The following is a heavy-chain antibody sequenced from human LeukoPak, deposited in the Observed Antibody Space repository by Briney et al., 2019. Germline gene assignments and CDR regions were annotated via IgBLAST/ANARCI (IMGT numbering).Heavy chain of an antibody. CDR2: ISGSGGST. D-gene: IGHD3-10*01. V-gene: IGHV3-23*01. Sequence: GGSLRLSCAASGFTFSSYAMSWVRQAPGKGLEWVSAISGSGGSTYYADSVKGRFTISRDNSKNTLYLQMNSLRAEDTAVYYCAKDFITMVRGAAGGGMDVWSQGTTVTVSS. J-gene: IGHJ6*02. CDR1: GFTFSSYA. CDR3: AKDFITMVRGAAGGGMDV.